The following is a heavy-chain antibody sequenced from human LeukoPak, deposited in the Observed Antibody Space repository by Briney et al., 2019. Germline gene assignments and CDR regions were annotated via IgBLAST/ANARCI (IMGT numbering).Heavy chain of an antibody. Sequence: GGSLRLSCAASGFTFSSYEMTWVRQAPGKGLEWVSYISSSGSTIYYADSVKGRFTISRDNAKNSLYLQMNSLRAEDTAVYYCARDTNYYDSSGYSVWGQGTLVTVSS. CDR2: ISSSGSTI. CDR1: GFTFSSYE. V-gene: IGHV3-48*03. J-gene: IGHJ4*02. D-gene: IGHD3-22*01. CDR3: ARDTNYYDSSGYSV.